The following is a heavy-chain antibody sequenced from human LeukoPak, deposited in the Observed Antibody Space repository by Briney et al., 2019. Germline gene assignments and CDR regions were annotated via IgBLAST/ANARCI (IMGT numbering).Heavy chain of an antibody. D-gene: IGHD3-3*01. CDR3: ARSDFWSGYHLEPFDY. CDR2: IWYDGSNK. Sequence: GGSLRLSCAASGFTFSSYGMHWVRQAPGKGLEWVAVIWYDGSNKYYADSVKGRFTISRDNAKNSLYLQMNSLRAEDTAVYYCARSDFWSGYHLEPFDYWGQGTLVTVSS. V-gene: IGHV3-33*08. J-gene: IGHJ4*02. CDR1: GFTFSSYG.